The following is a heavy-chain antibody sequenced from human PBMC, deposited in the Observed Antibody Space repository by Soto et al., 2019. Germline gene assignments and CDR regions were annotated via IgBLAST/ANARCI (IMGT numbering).Heavy chain of an antibody. CDR3: VKVVDIVATAYFDY. Sequence: PVGSLRLSCSASGFTFSSYAMHWVRQAPGKGLEYVSAISSNGGSTYYADSVKGRFTISRDNSKNTLYLQMSSLRAEDTAVYYCVKVVDIVATAYFDYWGQGTLVTV. J-gene: IGHJ4*02. V-gene: IGHV3-64D*06. D-gene: IGHD5-12*01. CDR1: GFTFSSYA. CDR2: ISSNGGST.